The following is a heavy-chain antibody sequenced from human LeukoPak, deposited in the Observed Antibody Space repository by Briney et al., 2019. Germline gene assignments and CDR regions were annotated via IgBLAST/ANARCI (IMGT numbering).Heavy chain of an antibody. CDR3: AKDRRAARTKDYCYYGMDV. D-gene: IGHD6-6*01. V-gene: IGHV3-30*18. Sequence: GGSLRLSCAASGFTFSSYGMHWVRQAPGKGLEWVAVISYDGSNKYYADSVKGRFTISRDNSKNTLYLQMNSLRAEDTAVYYCAKDRRAARTKDYCYYGMDVWGQGTTVTVSS. CDR2: ISYDGSNK. J-gene: IGHJ6*02. CDR1: GFTFSSYG.